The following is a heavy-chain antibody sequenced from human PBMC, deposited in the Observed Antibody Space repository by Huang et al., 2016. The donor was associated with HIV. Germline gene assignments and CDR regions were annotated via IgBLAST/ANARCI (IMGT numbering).Heavy chain of an antibody. Sequence: QVHLVQSGAEVKKPGASVNVSCQASGYSFTGYYLHWVRQAPVQGLEWMGRIKPSSGGTHPSQKFEGRVTLTIDTSVSTAYMELRSLKPDDTAVYYCARGWSTYYDDTRAYYAEHWGQGTLVTVSS. V-gene: IGHV1-2*02. D-gene: IGHD3-3*01. J-gene: IGHJ4*01. CDR1: GYSFTGYY. CDR3: ARGWSTYYDDTRAYYAEH. CDR2: IKPSSGGT.